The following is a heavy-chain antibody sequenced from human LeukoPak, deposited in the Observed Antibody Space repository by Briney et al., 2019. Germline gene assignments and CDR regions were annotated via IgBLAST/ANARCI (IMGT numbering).Heavy chain of an antibody. CDR1: GFTFSSYW. CDR2: IKQGGSEK. J-gene: IGHJ5*02. Sequence: GGSLRLSCAASGFTFSSYWMSWVRQAPGKGLEWVANIKQGGSEKYYVDSVKGRFTISRDNAKNSLYLQMNSLRAEDTAVYYCARDKNMYSSSWNNWFDPWGQGTLVTVSS. V-gene: IGHV3-7*01. D-gene: IGHD6-13*01. CDR3: ARDKNMYSSSWNNWFDP.